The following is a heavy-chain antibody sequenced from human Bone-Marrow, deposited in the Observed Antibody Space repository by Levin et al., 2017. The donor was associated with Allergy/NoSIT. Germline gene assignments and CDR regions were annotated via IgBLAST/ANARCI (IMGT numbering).Heavy chain of an antibody. D-gene: IGHD4-23*01. V-gene: IGHV3-23*01. CDR3: AKGATTVVAATEYFHH. CDR1: GFNYSTYS. Sequence: GESLKISCAASGFNYSTYSMTWVRQAPGKGLEWVSVITGSGGLTYYADSVKGRFTISRDNSKNTLYLQMNSLRAEDMAVYYCAKGATTVVAATEYFHHWGQGTLVTVSS. CDR2: ITGSGGLT. J-gene: IGHJ1*01.